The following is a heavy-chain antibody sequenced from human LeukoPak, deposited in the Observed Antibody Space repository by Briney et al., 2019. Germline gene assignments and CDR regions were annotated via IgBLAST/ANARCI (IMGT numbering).Heavy chain of an antibody. V-gene: IGHV3-23*01. D-gene: IGHD4-17*01. CDR3: ARDYADYVGYFFFDY. CDR2: ISGGGETT. CDR1: GFTFNNYA. J-gene: IGHJ4*02. Sequence: TGGSLRLSCAASGFTFNNYAMNWVRQAPGKGLEWVSSISGGGETTYYADSAKGRFTISRDNSQNTLYLLMNSLRAEDTAVYYCARDYADYVGYFFFDYWGQGTLVTVSS.